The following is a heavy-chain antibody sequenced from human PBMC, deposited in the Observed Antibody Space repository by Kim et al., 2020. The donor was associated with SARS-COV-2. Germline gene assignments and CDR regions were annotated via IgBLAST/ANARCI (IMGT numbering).Heavy chain of an antibody. J-gene: IGHJ4*02. Sequence: GGSLRLSCAASGFTFSSYAMSWVRQAPGKGLEWVSAISGSGGSTYYADSVKGRFTISRDNSKNTLYLQMNSLRAEDTAVYYCAKDSVSFGVVIPDRYFDYWGQGTLVTVSS. D-gene: IGHD3-3*01. CDR3: AKDSVSFGVVIPDRYFDY. V-gene: IGHV3-23*01. CDR2: ISGSGGST. CDR1: GFTFSSYA.